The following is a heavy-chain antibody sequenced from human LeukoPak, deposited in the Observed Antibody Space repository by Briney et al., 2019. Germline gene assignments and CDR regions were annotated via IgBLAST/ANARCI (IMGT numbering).Heavy chain of an antibody. CDR1: GFTFDDYG. J-gene: IGHJ4*01. CDR3: ARDGTAAGLYFDL. D-gene: IGHD6-13*01. V-gene: IGHV3-74*01. Sequence: PGGSLRLSCAASGFTFDDYGMSWVRQAPGKGLVWVSRINSDGSSTSYADSVKGRFTISRDNAKNTLYLQMNSLRAEDTAVYYCARDGTAAGLYFDLWGQGTLVTVSS. CDR2: INSDGSST.